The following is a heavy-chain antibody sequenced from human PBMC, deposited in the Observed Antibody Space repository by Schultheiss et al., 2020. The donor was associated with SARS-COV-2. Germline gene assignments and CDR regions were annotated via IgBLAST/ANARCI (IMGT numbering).Heavy chain of an antibody. CDR1: GFTFSSYA. D-gene: IGHD2-2*01. CDR2: ISYDGSNK. CDR3: ARAWGGGWTSAYSFDY. J-gene: IGHJ4*02. V-gene: IGHV3-30-3*01. Sequence: GGSLRLSCAASGFTFSSYAMHWVRQAPGKGLEWVAVISYDGSNKYYADSVKGRFTISRDNSKNTLYLQMNSLRAEETAVYYCARAWGGGWTSAYSFDYWGQGTLVTVSS.